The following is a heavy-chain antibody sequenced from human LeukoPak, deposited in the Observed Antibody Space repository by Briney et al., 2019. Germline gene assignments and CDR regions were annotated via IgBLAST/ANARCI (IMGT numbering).Heavy chain of an antibody. CDR2: INPNSGGT. J-gene: IGHJ3*02. V-gene: IGHV1-2*02. D-gene: IGHD2-2*01. CDR1: GYTFTSHG. CDR3: AREKRAVPAFDI. Sequence: ASVKVSCKASGYTFTSHGISWVRQAPGQGLEWMGWINPNSGGTNYAQKFQGRVTMTRDTSISTAYMELSRLRSDDTAVYYCAREKRAVPAFDIWGQGTMVTVSS.